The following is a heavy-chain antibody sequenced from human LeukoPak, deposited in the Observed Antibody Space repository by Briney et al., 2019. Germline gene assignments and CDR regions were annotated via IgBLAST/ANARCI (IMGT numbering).Heavy chain of an antibody. V-gene: IGHV3-64D*09. Sequence: GGSLRLSCSASGFTFSSSAMHWVRQSPGKGLEYVSAISNDGASTYYADSVQGRFTISRDNSKNTLYLQMSSLRAEDTALYYCVRGIGGYCADWGQGTLVTVSS. J-gene: IGHJ4*02. CDR3: VRGIGGYCAD. CDR2: ISNDGAST. CDR1: GFTFSSSA. D-gene: IGHD3-22*01.